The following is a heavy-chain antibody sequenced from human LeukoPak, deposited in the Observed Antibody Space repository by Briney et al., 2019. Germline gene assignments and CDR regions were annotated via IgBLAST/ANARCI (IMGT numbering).Heavy chain of an antibody. J-gene: IGHJ4*02. V-gene: IGHV3-23*01. Sequence: PGGSLRLSCAASGFPFSSYAMSWVRQAPGKGLEWVSAISGSGDSTYYADPVKGRFTISRDNSKNTLYLQMNSLRAEDTAVYYCVKLVGVGELFWGHFLEDFWGQGTLVTVSS. CDR3: VKLVGVGELFWGHFLEDF. CDR1: GFPFSSYA. CDR2: ISGSGDST. D-gene: IGHD3-10*01.